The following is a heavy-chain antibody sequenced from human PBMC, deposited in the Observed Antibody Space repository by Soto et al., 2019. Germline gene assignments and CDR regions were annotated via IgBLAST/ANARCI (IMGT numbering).Heavy chain of an antibody. Sequence: SETLSLTCTLSGGSPSGSYWSWIRQTPGKVLEWVGYIHYSGSTNYNPSLKSRVTMSVDSAKNQFSLQLRSVTAADTAVYFCTKYRRTDAEGYSFDYWGQGALVTVSS. CDR3: TKYRRTDAEGYSFDY. D-gene: IGHD2-15*01. CDR2: IHYSGST. J-gene: IGHJ4*02. V-gene: IGHV4-59*01. CDR1: GGSPSGSY.